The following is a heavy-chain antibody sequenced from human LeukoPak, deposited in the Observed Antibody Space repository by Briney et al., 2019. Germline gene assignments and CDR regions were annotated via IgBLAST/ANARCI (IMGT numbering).Heavy chain of an antibody. V-gene: IGHV1-8*03. J-gene: IGHJ4*02. CDR2: MNPNSGNT. CDR1: GYTFTSYD. CDR3: ARAPKSSSDYGGNPLFY. Sequence: ASVKVSCKASGYTFTSYDINWVRQATGQGLEWMGWMNPNSGNTGYAQKFQGRVTITRNTSISTAYMELSSLRSEDTAVYYCARAPKSSSDYGGNPLFYWGQGTLVTVSS. D-gene: IGHD4-23*01.